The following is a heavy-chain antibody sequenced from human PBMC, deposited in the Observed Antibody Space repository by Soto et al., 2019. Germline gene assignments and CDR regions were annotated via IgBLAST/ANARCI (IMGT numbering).Heavy chain of an antibody. D-gene: IGHD2-15*01. Sequence: QVQLVESGGGVVQPGRSLRLSCAASGFTFSSYDMHWVRQAPGKGLEWVAVISYDGSNKYYADSVKGRFTISRDNSKNTMYLQINSLRAEDTAVYYCARDPIVVVVAATPDYYYGMDVWGQGTTVTVSS. CDR2: ISYDGSNK. J-gene: IGHJ6*02. V-gene: IGHV3-30-3*01. CDR1: GFTFSSYD. CDR3: ARDPIVVVVAATPDYYYGMDV.